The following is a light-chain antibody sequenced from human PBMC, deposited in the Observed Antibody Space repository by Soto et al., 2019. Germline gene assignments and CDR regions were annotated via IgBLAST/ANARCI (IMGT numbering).Light chain of an antibody. CDR2: EGS. Sequence: QSVLTQPASVSGSPGQSITISCTGTSSDVGSYNLVSWYQQQPGKAPKLMIYEGSKRPSGVSNRFSGSKSRNTASLTISGLQAEDEADYCCCSYAGSSTLVVFGGGTKLTVL. CDR3: CSYAGSSTLVV. V-gene: IGLV2-23*01. CDR1: SSDVGSYNL. J-gene: IGLJ2*01.